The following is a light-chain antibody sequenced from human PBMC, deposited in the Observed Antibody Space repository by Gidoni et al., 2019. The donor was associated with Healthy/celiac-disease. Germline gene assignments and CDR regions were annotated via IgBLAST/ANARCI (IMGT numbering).Light chain of an antibody. CDR2: DAS. Sequence: EIVLTQSPATLSLSPGERATLSCRASQSVSSYLAWYQQKPGQAPRLLLYDASNRATGIPARFSGSGSGTDFTLTISSLEPEDFAVYYCQQRSNWPPVTFGGXTKVEIK. CDR1: QSVSSY. CDR3: QQRSNWPPVT. J-gene: IGKJ4*01. V-gene: IGKV3-11*01.